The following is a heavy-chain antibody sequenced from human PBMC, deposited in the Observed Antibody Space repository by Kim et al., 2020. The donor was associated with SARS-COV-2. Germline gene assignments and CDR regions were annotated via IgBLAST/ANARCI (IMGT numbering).Heavy chain of an antibody. V-gene: IGHV4-4*02. D-gene: IGHD3-10*01. J-gene: IGHJ5*02. CDR2: IYHSGST. Sequence: SETLSLTCAVSGDSISSSNWWSWVRQPPGKGLEWIGEIYHSGSTNYNPSLKSRVTISVDKSKNQFSLKLSSVTAADTAVYYCARRVTMVRGVIIKWFDPWGQGTLVTVSS. CDR3: ARRVTMVRGVIIKWFDP. CDR1: GDSISSSNW.